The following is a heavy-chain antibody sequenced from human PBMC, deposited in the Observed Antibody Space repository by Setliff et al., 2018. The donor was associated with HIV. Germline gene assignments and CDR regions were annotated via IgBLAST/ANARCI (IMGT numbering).Heavy chain of an antibody. CDR1: GDPIFIGGYY. CDR3: AKEGNSVDNWLDP. CDR2: SYHTGKT. D-gene: IGHD1-26*01. V-gene: IGHV4-31*03. Sequence: SETLSLTCTVSGDPIFIGGYYWSWVRQHPGGGLEWIGYSYHTGKTYYNPSLQSRIIMSLDMSQNQFSLKLSSVTAADTAVYYCAKEGNSVDNWLDPWGPGTLGTVSS. J-gene: IGHJ5*02.